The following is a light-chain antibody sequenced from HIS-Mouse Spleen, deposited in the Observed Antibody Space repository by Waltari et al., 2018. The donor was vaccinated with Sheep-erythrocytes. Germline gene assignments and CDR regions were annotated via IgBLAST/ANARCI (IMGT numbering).Light chain of an antibody. J-gene: IGKJ2*01. Sequence: DIQMTQSPSSLSASVGDRVTITCRASQSMSSYLNWYQQKPGKAPKLLIYAASSLQSGVPSRFSGRGSGTDFTLTISSLQPEDFATYYCQQSYSTPYPFGQGTKLEIK. CDR2: AAS. CDR3: QQSYSTPYP. CDR1: QSMSSY. V-gene: IGKV1-39*01.